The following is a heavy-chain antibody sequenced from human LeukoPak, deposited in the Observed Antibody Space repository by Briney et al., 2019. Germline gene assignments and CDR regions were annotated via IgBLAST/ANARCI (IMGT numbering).Heavy chain of an antibody. D-gene: IGHD3-22*01. Sequence: SETLSLTCTVSGDSISGNYWTWIRQPPGKGLEWIGYIYYSGSTNYNASLKSRVTISVDTSKNQFSLKLSSVTAADTAVYYCGRTPLVVVTKGAFDLWGQGTMVTVSS. CDR3: GRTPLVVVTKGAFDL. CDR2: IYYSGST. CDR1: GDSISGNY. J-gene: IGHJ3*01. V-gene: IGHV4-59*01.